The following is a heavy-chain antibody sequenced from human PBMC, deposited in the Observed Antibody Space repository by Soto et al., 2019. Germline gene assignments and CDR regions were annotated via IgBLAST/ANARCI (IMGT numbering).Heavy chain of an antibody. J-gene: IGHJ4*02. Sequence: PSETLSLTCTVSGGSISSGDYYWSWIRQPPGKGLEWIGYIYYSGSTYYNPSLKSRVTISIDTSNNQFSLKLSSVTAADTAVYYCATPVAYDILTGFYYWGQGTLVTV. CDR2: IYYSGST. D-gene: IGHD3-9*01. V-gene: IGHV4-30-4*01. CDR3: ATPVAYDILTGFYY. CDR1: GGSISSGDYY.